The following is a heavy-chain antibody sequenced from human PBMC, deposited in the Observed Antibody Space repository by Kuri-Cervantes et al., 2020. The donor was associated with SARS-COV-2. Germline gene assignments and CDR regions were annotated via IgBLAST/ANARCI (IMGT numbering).Heavy chain of an antibody. D-gene: IGHD1-1*01. Sequence: LSLTCAASGFTFSSYSMNWVRQAPGKGLEWVSSISSSSSYIYYADSAKGRFTISRDNSKNTLYLQMNSLRAEDTAVYYCAKDSLLEVKFDYWGQGTLVTVSS. CDR3: AKDSLLEVKFDY. CDR2: ISSSSSYI. CDR1: GFTFSSYS. V-gene: IGHV3-21*01. J-gene: IGHJ4*02.